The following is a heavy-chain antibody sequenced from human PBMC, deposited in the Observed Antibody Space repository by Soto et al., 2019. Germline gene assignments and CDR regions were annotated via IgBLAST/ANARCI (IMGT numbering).Heavy chain of an antibody. CDR3: ARDSVGTTVAFGMDV. CDR1: GGNFSSYA. CDR2: IIPIFGTA. V-gene: IGHV1-69*01. J-gene: IGHJ6*02. D-gene: IGHD4-17*01. Sequence: QVQLVQSGAEVKKPGSSVKVSCKASGGNFSSYAIIWVRQAPGQGLEWMGGIIPIFGTANYAQKFQGRVTITADESTSTAYMELSRLRSEDTAVYYCARDSVGTTVAFGMDVWCQGTTVTVAS.